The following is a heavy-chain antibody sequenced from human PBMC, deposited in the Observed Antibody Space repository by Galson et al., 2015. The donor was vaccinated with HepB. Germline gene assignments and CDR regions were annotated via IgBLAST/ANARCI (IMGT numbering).Heavy chain of an antibody. V-gene: IGHV3-30*04. Sequence: SLRLSCAASGFTFSSYAMHWVRQAPGKGLEWVAVISYDGSNKYYADSVKGRFTISRDNSKNTLYLQMNSLRAEDTAVYYCARSMVRGVIGGLRYWGQGTLVTVSS. CDR1: GFTFSSYA. CDR2: ISYDGSNK. CDR3: ARSMVRGVIGGLRY. J-gene: IGHJ4*02. D-gene: IGHD3-10*01.